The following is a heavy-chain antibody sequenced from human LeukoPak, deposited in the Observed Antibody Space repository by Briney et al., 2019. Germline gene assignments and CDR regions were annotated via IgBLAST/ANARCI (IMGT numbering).Heavy chain of an antibody. CDR2: INPNGGDT. D-gene: IGHD2-2*01. CDR1: GYTFAAYF. CDR3: ARVGFTTSWSNFDY. J-gene: IGHJ4*02. V-gene: IGHV1-2*06. Sequence: AASVKVSCKASGYTFAAYFIHWVRQAPGQGLQWMGRINPNGGDTNYAQKFRGRVTMTGDTSSSTAYMELSSLRPDDTSMYFCARVGFTTSWSNFDYWGQGTLVTVSS.